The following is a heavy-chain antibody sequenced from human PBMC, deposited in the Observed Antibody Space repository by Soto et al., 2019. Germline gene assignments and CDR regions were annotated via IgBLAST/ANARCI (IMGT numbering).Heavy chain of an antibody. Sequence: GGSLRLSCAASGFTFSSYAMHWVRQAPGKGLEWVAVISYDGSNKYYVDSVKGRFTISRDNSKNTLYLQMNSLRAEDTAVYHCARDSSLVLPHYGMDVWGQGTTVTV. CDR1: GFTFSSYA. CDR2: ISYDGSNK. J-gene: IGHJ6*02. CDR3: ARDSSLVLPHYGMDV. D-gene: IGHD6-13*01. V-gene: IGHV3-30-3*01.